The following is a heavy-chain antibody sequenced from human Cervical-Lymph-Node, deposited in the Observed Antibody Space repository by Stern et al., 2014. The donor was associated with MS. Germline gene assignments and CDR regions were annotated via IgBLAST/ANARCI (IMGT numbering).Heavy chain of an antibody. V-gene: IGHV3-30*03. J-gene: IGHJ4*02. CDR2: TSFDGSKK. D-gene: IGHD6-19*01. Sequence: VHLVESGGGVVQPGRSLRLSCVVSGFTFSGYGMHWVRQAPGKGLESVAVTSFDGSKKYYADSVKGRFTISRDNSKNTLYLQMNSLRAEDTAVYYCARGRWVDRSSGWYFDDWGQGTPVIVSS. CDR1: GFTFSGYG. CDR3: ARGRWVDRSSGWYFDD.